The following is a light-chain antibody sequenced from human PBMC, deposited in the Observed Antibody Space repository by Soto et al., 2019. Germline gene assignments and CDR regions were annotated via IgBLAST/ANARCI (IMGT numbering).Light chain of an antibody. J-gene: IGLJ1*01. CDR3: CSYAGSYPYV. CDR1: SSEVGGYNY. V-gene: IGLV2-11*01. Sequence: QSVLTQPRSVSGSPGQSVTISCTGTSSEVGGYNYVSWYQQHPGKAPKLMIYDVSKRPSGVPDRFSGSKSGNTASLTISGLQAEDEADYYFCSYAGSYPYVFGTGTKVTVL. CDR2: DVS.